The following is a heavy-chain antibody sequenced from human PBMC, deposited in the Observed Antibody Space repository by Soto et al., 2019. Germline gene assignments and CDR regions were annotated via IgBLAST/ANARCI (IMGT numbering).Heavy chain of an antibody. D-gene: IGHD3-3*01. V-gene: IGHV4-4*02. CDR3: EKLEEFWSGYRPDYYGMDV. Sequence: SETLSLTRAVSCGSISSSHWRSWVRPPPGKGLEWIGEIYHSGSTNYNPSLKSPVTISVDKYKNQFSLKLSSVTAADTAVYYCEKLEEFWSGYRPDYYGMDVWGQGTTVT. CDR1: CGSISSSHW. CDR2: IYHSGST. J-gene: IGHJ6*02.